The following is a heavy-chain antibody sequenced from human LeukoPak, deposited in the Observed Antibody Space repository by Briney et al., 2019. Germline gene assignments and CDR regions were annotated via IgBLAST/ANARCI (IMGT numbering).Heavy chain of an antibody. J-gene: IGHJ4*02. Sequence: PSETLSLTCAVYGGSFSGYYWSWIRQPPGKGLEWIGEINHSGSTNYNPSLKSRVTISVDTSKNQFSLKLSSVTAADTAVYYCARVQYSNYPNYWGQGTLVTVSS. CDR3: ARVQYSNYPNY. V-gene: IGHV4-34*01. D-gene: IGHD4-11*01. CDR2: INHSGST. CDR1: GGSFSGYY.